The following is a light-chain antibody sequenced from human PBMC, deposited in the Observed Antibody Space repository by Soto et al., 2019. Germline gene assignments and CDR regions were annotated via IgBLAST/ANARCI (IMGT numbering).Light chain of an antibody. Sequence: QSALTQTASVSGSPGQSITISCTGTSSDVGLYDYVSWYQQHPGKAPQLMIYAVSNRPSGVSNRLSASKSGNTASLFISGLQAEDEADYYCSSYTSDSSYVFGSGTKVTV. V-gene: IGLV2-14*01. J-gene: IGLJ1*01. CDR2: AVS. CDR1: SSDVGLYDY. CDR3: SSYTSDSSYV.